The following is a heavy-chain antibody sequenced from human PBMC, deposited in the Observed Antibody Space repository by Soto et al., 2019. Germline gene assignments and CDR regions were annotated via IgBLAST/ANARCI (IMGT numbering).Heavy chain of an antibody. J-gene: IGHJ5*02. V-gene: IGHV3-23*01. CDR1: GFTFNNYA. D-gene: IGHD3-10*01. CDR2: ISGNGIST. CDR3: TREAISMVRGTDNWFDP. Sequence: PAGSLRLSCSASGFTFNNYAMSWVRQAPGKALEYGSAISGNGISTYYADSVRGLFTISRDNSENTLFFQMTRLRADDTAVYYCTREAISMVRGTDNWFDPWGQGTLVTVSS.